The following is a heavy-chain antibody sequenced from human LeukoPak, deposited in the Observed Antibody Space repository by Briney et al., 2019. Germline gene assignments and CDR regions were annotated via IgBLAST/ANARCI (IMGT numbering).Heavy chain of an antibody. CDR1: GGSISSGGYS. CDR2: IYHSGST. V-gene: IGHV4-30-2*01. D-gene: IGHD3-10*01. J-gene: IGHJ4*02. Sequence: PSQTLSLTCAVSGGSISSGGYSWSWIRQPPGKGLEWIGYIYHSGSTYYNPSLKSRVTISVDRSKNQFSLKLSSVTAADTAVYYCAGARIGSGSSFDYWGQGTLVTVSS. CDR3: AGARIGSGSSFDY.